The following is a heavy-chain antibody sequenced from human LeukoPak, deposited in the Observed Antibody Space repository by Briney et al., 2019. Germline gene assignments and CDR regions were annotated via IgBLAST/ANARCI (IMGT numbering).Heavy chain of an antibody. D-gene: IGHD3-10*01. CDR3: ARLGTSGSRYSDS. V-gene: IGHV5-51*01. Sequence: GESLKISCQGSGYSFTSYWIGWVRQMPGQGLEWMGIMYPQDSDIRYSPSFQGQVIISADKSINTAYLQWRSLKASDTAMYYCARLGTSGSRYSDSWGQGTLITVSS. CDR1: GYSFTSYW. CDR2: MYPQDSDI. J-gene: IGHJ4*02.